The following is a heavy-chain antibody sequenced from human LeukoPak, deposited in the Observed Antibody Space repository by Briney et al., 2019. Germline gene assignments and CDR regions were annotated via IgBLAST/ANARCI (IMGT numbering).Heavy chain of an antibody. V-gene: IGHV3-23*01. J-gene: IGHJ4*02. D-gene: IGHD3-9*01. CDR3: VGVTIFGTLTDGVVY. CDR1: GFTFSSDA. Sequence: GGSLRLSCAASGFTFSSDAMSWVRQAPGKGLEWVSAISGSGGSTYYADSVKGRFTISRDNSKITLYLQMNSLRAEDTAVYYCVGVTIFGTLTDGVVYWGQGTLVTVSS. CDR2: ISGSGGST.